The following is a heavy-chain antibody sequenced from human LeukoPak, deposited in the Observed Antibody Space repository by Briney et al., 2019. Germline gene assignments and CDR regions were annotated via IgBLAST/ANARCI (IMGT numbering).Heavy chain of an antibody. Sequence: GGSLRLSCAASGFTFSTYWMHWVRQAPGKGLVWVSRINSDGSSTSYADSVKGRFTISRDNAQNTLYLQMNSLGAEDTAVYYCARVGVGATPLDYWGQGTLVTVSS. CDR1: GFTFSTYW. CDR2: INSDGSST. D-gene: IGHD1-26*01. V-gene: IGHV3-74*01. J-gene: IGHJ4*02. CDR3: ARVGVGATPLDY.